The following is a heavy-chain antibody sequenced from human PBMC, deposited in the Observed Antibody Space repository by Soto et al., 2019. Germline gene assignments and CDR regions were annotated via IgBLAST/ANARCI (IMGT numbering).Heavy chain of an antibody. D-gene: IGHD3-16*02. V-gene: IGHV4-34*01. J-gene: IGHJ3*02. CDR2: INHSGST. Sequence: SETLSLTCAVYGGSFSGYYWSWIRQPPGKGLEWIGEINHSGSTNYNPSLKSRVTISVDTSKNQFSLKLSSVTAADTAVYYCARGNTTFGGVIVNGVAFDIWGQGTMVTVSS. CDR1: GGSFSGYY. CDR3: ARGNTTFGGVIVNGVAFDI.